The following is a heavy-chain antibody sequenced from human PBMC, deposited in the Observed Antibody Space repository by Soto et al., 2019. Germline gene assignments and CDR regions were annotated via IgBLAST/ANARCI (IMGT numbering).Heavy chain of an antibody. CDR1: GITLSSYG. CDR2: ILYDGSNK. Sequence: PGGSLRLSCVASGITLSSYGMHWVRQAPGKGLEWVALILYDGSNKYYADSVKGRFTISRDNSKNTLYLQMSSLRAEDTAVYYCAKDRGWDYQYGMDVWGQGTKVPVSS. D-gene: IGHD1-26*01. J-gene: IGHJ6*02. CDR3: AKDRGWDYQYGMDV. V-gene: IGHV3-30*18.